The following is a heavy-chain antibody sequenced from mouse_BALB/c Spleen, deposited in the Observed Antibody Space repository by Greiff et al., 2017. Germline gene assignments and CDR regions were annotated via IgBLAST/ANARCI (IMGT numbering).Heavy chain of an antibody. CDR2: ILPGSGST. Sequence: QVQLHQSGAELMKPGASVKISCKATGYTFSSYWIEWVKQRPGHGLEWIGEILPGSGSTNYNEKFKGKATFTADTSSNTAYMQLSSLTSEDSAVYYCASLYYGNYYAMDYWGQGTSVTVSS. CDR1: GYTFSSYW. J-gene: IGHJ4*01. V-gene: IGHV1-9*01. CDR3: ASLYYGNYYAMDY. D-gene: IGHD2-1*01.